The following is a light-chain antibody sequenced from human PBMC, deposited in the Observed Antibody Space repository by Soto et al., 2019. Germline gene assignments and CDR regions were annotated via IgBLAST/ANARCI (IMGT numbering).Light chain of an antibody. CDR3: QQYYSSPYT. CDR1: LTVTSTY. CDR2: AAS. J-gene: IGKJ2*01. Sequence: EIVLTQSPGTLSLSPGERATLSCRTSLTVTSTYLAWYQLKPGQAPRLLIYAASSRAPGIPDRFSGSGSGTDFMLTISRLEPEDFAVYYCQQYYSSPYTFGQGTELEI. V-gene: IGKV3-20*01.